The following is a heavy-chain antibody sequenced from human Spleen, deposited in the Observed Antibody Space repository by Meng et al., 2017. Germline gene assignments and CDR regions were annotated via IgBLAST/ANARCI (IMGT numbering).Heavy chain of an antibody. D-gene: IGHD3-22*01. CDR1: GGSIRSGDYY. V-gene: IGHV4-30-4*01. J-gene: IGHJ4*02. CDR3: ARGVDESSGYYYVG. Sequence: QVQLQESGPGLVKPSQTLSLTLTVSGGSIRSGDYYWSWIRQPPGKGLEWIGDIYYSGSTFYSPSLKSRVTISVDTSKNQFSLKLKSVTAADTAVYYCARGVDESSGYYYVGWGQGTLVTVSS. CDR2: IYYSGST.